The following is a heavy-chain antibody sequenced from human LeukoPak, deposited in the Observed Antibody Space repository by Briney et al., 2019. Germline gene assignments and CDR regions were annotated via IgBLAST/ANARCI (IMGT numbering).Heavy chain of an antibody. J-gene: IGHJ5*02. Sequence: GASVKVSCKASGGTSSSYAISWVRQAPGQGLEWMGWISAYNGNTNYAQKLQGRVTMTTDTSTSTAYMELRSLRSDDTAVYYCARDRWTVDHGDYGCWFDPWGQGTLVTVSS. V-gene: IGHV1-18*01. CDR3: ARDRWTVDHGDYGCWFDP. CDR1: GGTSSSYA. D-gene: IGHD4-17*01. CDR2: ISAYNGNT.